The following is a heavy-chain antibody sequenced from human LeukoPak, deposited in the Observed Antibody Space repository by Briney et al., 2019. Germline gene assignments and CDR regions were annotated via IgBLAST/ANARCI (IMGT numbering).Heavy chain of an antibody. CDR2: IYYSGST. J-gene: IGHJ6*03. Sequence: SETLSLTCTVSGGSISSSSYYWGWIRQPPGKGLEWIGSIYYSGSTYYNPSLKSRVTISVDTSKNQFSLKLSSVTAADTAVYYCARGAADRNKYYYYIDDWGKGTTVTVSS. V-gene: IGHV4-39*07. CDR1: GGSISSSSYY. CDR3: ARGAADRNKYYYYIDD. D-gene: IGHD1/OR15-1a*01.